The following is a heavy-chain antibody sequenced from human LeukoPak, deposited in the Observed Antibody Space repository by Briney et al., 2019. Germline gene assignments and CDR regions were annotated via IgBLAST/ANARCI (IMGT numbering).Heavy chain of an antibody. CDR2: ISFDGKVN. CDR3: AKEFSATPRTAAQTGGAFDV. D-gene: IGHD7-27*01. Sequence: GGSLRLSCAASGFTFNRYGMHWVRQAPGKGLEWVAVISFDGKVNYYANSVKGRFTISRDNSKNTLNLQMNSLRPEDTAVYYCAKEFSATPRTAAQTGGAFDVWGQGTMVTVSS. V-gene: IGHV3-30*18. J-gene: IGHJ3*01. CDR1: GFTFNRYG.